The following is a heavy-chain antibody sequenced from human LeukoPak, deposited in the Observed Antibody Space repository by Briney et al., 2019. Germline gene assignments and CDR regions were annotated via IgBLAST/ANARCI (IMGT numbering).Heavy chain of an antibody. D-gene: IGHD3-22*01. Sequence: GGSLRLSCAASGCTFSSHSMNWVRQAPGKGLEWVSYISSSSSTIYYADSVKGRFTISRDNARNSLYLQMNSLRAEDTAVYYCARGAYYYEDWGQGTLVTVSS. CDR3: ARGAYYYED. J-gene: IGHJ4*02. CDR2: ISSSSSTI. CDR1: GCTFSSHS. V-gene: IGHV3-48*01.